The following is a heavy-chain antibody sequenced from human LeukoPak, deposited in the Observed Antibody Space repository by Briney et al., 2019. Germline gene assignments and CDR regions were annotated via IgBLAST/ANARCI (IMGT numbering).Heavy chain of an antibody. J-gene: IGHJ3*02. V-gene: IGHV4-59*01. CDR3: AREVAKASAFDI. Sequence: SETLSLTCTLSGGSISSYYWSWIRQPPGKGLEWIGYIYYSGSTNYNPSLKSRVTISVDTSKNQFSLKLSSVTAADTAVYYCAREVAKASAFDIWGQGTMVTVSS. CDR1: GGSISSYY. CDR2: IYYSGST.